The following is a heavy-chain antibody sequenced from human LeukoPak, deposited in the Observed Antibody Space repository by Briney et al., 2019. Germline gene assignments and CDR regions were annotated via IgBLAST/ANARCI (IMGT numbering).Heavy chain of an antibody. CDR1: RYTFSDYG. CDR2: ISYRGVDK. D-gene: IGHD6-25*01. CDR3: SKVSAVLTSGIAASSYEY. J-gene: IGHJ4*02. Sequence: GTSLRLSCTASRYTFSDYGMHCARQSPGKALECLTVISYRGVDKFYADSVKRRFTLYRDNSKNTLYLHMNNLRDDDTAVYYCSKVSAVLTSGIAASSYEYWGQGTLVTVSS. V-gene: IGHV3-30*18.